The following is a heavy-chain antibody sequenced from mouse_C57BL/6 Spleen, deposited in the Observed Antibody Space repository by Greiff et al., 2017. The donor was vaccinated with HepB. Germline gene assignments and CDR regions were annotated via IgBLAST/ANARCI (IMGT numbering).Heavy chain of an antibody. CDR1: GYTFTSYW. Sequence: QVHVKQSGTELVKPGASVKLSCKASGYTFTSYWMHWVKQRPGQGLEWIGNINPSNGGTNYNEKFKSKATLTVDKSSSTAYMQLSSLTSEDSAVYYCARGTFYYAMDYWGQGTSVTVSS. CDR2: INPSNGGT. CDR3: ARGTFYYAMDY. V-gene: IGHV1-53*01. J-gene: IGHJ4*01.